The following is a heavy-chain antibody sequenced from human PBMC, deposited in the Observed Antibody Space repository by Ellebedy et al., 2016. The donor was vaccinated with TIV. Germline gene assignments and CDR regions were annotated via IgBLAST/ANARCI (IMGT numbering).Heavy chain of an antibody. V-gene: IGHV4-4*02. CDR1: EDYISRSNW. Sequence: SETLSLTCAVSEDYISRSNWWSWVRQSPGKGLEWIGEIYYSGSTNYNPSLKSRVTISIDNSRNHFSLRLSYVTAADTAVYYCATTRGDYYDSSAAQGWFDPWGPGTLVTVSS. CDR3: ATTRGDYYDSSAAQGWFDP. J-gene: IGHJ5*02. D-gene: IGHD3-22*01. CDR2: IYYSGST.